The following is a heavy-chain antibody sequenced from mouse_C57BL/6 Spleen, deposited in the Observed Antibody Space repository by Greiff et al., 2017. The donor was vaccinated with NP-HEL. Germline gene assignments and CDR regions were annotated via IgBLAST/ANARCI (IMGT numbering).Heavy chain of an antibody. CDR2: INPSNGGT. D-gene: IGHD1-1*01. Sequence: QVQLKQPGTELVKPGASVKLSCKASGYTFTSYWMHWVKQRPGQGLEWIGNINPSNGGTNYNEKFKSKATLTVDKSSSTAYMQLSSLTSEDSAVYYCAKGNPLRGVYFDYWGQGTTLTVSS. CDR1: GYTFTSYW. V-gene: IGHV1-53*01. CDR3: AKGNPLRGVYFDY. J-gene: IGHJ2*01.